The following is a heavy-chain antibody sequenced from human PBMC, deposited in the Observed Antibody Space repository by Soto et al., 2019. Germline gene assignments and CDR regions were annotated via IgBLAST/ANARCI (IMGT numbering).Heavy chain of an antibody. CDR2: INPSGGST. V-gene: IGHV1-46*01. D-gene: IGHD3-3*01. CDR3: ARVAWSGYNSDY. Sequence: ASVKVSCKASGYIFINYYIHWVRQAPGQGLEWMGTINPSGGSTYYSQKFQGRVTMTRDTSTTTVYMELTSLRSEDTAVYYCARVAWSGYNSDYWGQGTLVTVSS. CDR1: GYIFINYY. J-gene: IGHJ4*02.